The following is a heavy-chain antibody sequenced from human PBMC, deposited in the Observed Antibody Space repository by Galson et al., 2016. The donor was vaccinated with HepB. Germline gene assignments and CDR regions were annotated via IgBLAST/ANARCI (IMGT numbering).Heavy chain of an antibody. Sequence: SLRLSCAVSGLMYTHYAMNWVRQAPGKGLEWVSIIDDSGDHIYYAESVKGRFTIARDKATNTLYLQMNSLTAEDTALYYCARDRGYRALDLWGQGTTVTVSS. CDR1: GLMYTHYA. J-gene: IGHJ3*01. CDR3: ARDRGYRALDL. V-gene: IGHV3-23*01. CDR2: IDDSGDHI. D-gene: IGHD3-10*01.